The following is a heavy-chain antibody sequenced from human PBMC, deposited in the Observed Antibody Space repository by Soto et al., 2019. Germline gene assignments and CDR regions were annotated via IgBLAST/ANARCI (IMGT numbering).Heavy chain of an antibody. CDR3: ARENNVLPGGYFDY. CDR1: GGSISSGGYS. J-gene: IGHJ4*02. Sequence: QLQLQESGSGLVKPSQTLSLTCAVSGGSISSGGYSWSWIRQPPVKGLEWIGYIYHSGSTYYNPSLKSRVTISVDRSKNQFSLKLSSVTAADTAVYYCARENNVLPGGYFDYWGQGTLVTVSS. D-gene: IGHD3-10*01. CDR2: IYHSGST. V-gene: IGHV4-30-2*01.